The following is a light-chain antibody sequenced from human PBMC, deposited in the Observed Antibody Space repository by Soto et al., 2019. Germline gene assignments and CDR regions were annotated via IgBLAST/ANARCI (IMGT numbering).Light chain of an antibody. V-gene: IGKV3-20*01. CDR2: GAS. Sequence: EIVLTQSPGTLSLSPGDRGTLSCRASQSVSSNYLVWYQQKPGQSPRLLIYGASTRATGIPDRFNGRGSVPDFSLTNSRLEPEDFAVYYCQLYGISPPVTFGGGTKVDIK. CDR3: QLYGISPPVT. CDR1: QSVSSNY. J-gene: IGKJ4*01.